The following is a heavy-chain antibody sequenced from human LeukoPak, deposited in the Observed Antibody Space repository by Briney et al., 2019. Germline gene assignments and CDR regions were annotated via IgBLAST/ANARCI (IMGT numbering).Heavy chain of an antibody. J-gene: IGHJ4*02. V-gene: IGHV4-39*07. CDR3: ARGPPVRGVIIKRPYYFDY. CDR1: GGSISSTTYY. D-gene: IGHD3-10*01. CDR2: LYYSGKT. Sequence: SDTLSLTCIISGGSISSTTYYWGWIRQPPGKGLEWIGTLYYSGKTYYNPSLKSRVTISIDTSKNQFSLKLSSVTAADTAVYYCARGPPVRGVIIKRPYYFDYWGQGTLVTVSS.